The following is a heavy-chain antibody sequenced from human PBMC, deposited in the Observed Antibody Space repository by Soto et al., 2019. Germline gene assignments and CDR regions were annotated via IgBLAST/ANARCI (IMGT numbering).Heavy chain of an antibody. V-gene: IGHV3-23*01. J-gene: IGHJ6*02. D-gene: IGHD6-13*01. CDR2: ITGSGGKT. Sequence: LRLSCAASGFTFSSYSMSWVRQAPGQGLEWVASITGSGGKTYYADSVKGRFTISRDNSKNTVYLQMNSLRADDTAVYYCAKGIAAMDVWGQGTTVTVSS. CDR3: AKGIAAMDV. CDR1: GFTFSSYS.